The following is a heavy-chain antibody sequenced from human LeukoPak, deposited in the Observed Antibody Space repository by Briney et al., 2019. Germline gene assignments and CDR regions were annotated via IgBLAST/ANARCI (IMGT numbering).Heavy chain of an antibody. J-gene: IGHJ4*02. Sequence: GGSLRLSCAASGFSFSSYFMHWVRQAPGKGLEWVSSISSSSSYIYYADSVKGRFTISRDNAKNSLYLQMNSLRAEDTAVYYCAAGEDHDYWGQGTLVTVSS. CDR1: GFSFSSYF. D-gene: IGHD4-17*01. V-gene: IGHV3-21*01. CDR2: ISSSSSYI. CDR3: AAGEDHDY.